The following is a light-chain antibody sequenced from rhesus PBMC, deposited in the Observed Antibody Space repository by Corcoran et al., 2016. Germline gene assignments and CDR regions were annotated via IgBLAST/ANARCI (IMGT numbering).Light chain of an antibody. J-gene: IGKJ4*01. Sequence: DIQMTQSPSALSASVGDRVTISCRASQNIYSNLAWYQQKPGKAPKLQIYAASSLETGIPSRFSGNGSGTEFTLTIRNLQPEDTAAYYCQHYYDNPLTVGGGTKVEIK. CDR3: QHYYDNPLT. V-gene: IGKV1-44*01. CDR1: QNIYSN. CDR2: AAS.